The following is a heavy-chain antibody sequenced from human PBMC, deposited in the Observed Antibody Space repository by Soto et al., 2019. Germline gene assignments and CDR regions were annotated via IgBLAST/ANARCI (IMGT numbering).Heavy chain of an antibody. CDR1: GFTFSDSA. Sequence: EVQLLESGGGLAQPGGSLRLSCAASGFTFSDSAMSWVRQAPGKGLEWVSGISGSGGGGTTYYADSVKGRFTISRDNSKNTLYLQMNSLRAEDTAVYYCAPHYPDSSGYFDHWGQGTLVTVSS. CDR3: APHYPDSSGYFDH. V-gene: IGHV3-23*01. D-gene: IGHD3-22*01. J-gene: IGHJ4*02. CDR2: ISGSGGGGTT.